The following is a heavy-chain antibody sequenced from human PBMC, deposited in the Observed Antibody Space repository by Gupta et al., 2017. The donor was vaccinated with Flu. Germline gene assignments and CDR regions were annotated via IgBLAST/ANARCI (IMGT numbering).Heavy chain of an antibody. CDR1: GYTFTSYD. CDR3: AIWACSSTSCYTGYYYGMDV. CDR2: MNPNSGNT. V-gene: IGHV1-8*01. Sequence: QVQLVQSGAEVKKPGASVKVSCKASGYTFTSYDINWVRQATGQGLEWMGWMNPNSGNTGYAQKFQGRVTMTRNTSISTAYMELSSLRSEDTAVYYCAIWACSSTSCYTGYYYGMDVWGQGTTVTVSS. J-gene: IGHJ6*02. D-gene: IGHD2-2*02.